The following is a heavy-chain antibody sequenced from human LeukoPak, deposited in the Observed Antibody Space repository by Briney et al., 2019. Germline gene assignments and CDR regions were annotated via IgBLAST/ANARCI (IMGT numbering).Heavy chain of an antibody. V-gene: IGHV4-39*07. CDR1: GGSISSSSYY. Sequence: PSETLSLTCTVSGGSISSSSYYWGWIRQPPGKGLEWIGSIYYSGSTYYNPSLKSRVTISVDTSKNQFSLKLSSATAADTAVYYCARFPGGAEYRHYYYMDVWGKGTTVTVSS. CDR2: IYYSGST. D-gene: IGHD1-14*01. CDR3: ARFPGGAEYRHYYYMDV. J-gene: IGHJ6*03.